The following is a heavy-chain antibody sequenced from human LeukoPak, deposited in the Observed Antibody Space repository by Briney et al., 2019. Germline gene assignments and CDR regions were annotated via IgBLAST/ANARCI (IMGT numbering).Heavy chain of an antibody. CDR1: GGSISSYY. D-gene: IGHD3-22*01. V-gene: IGHV4-59*01. CDR3: ARGSYDSSGYYADY. Sequence: SETLSLTCTVSGGSISSYYWSWIRQPPGKGLEWIGYIYYSGSTNYNPSLKSRVTISVDTSKNQFSLKLSSVTAADTAVYYCARGSYDSSGYYADYWGQGTLDTVSS. CDR2: IYYSGST. J-gene: IGHJ4*02.